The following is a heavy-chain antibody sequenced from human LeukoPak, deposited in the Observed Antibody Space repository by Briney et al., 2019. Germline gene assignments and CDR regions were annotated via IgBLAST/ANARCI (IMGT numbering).Heavy chain of an antibody. D-gene: IGHD6-6*01. CDR2: INPNSGGT. Sequence: GASVKVSCKASGYTFTGYYMHWVRQAPGQGLEWMGWINPNSGGTNYAQEFQGRVTMTRDTSISTVYMELSRLRSDDTAVYYCARDRESIAAFDYWGQGTLVTVSS. V-gene: IGHV1-2*02. CDR1: GYTFTGYY. CDR3: ARDRESIAAFDY. J-gene: IGHJ4*02.